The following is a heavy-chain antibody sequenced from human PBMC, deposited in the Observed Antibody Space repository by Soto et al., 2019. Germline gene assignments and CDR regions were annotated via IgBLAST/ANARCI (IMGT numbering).Heavy chain of an antibody. CDR3: AKVRVGVYDSSGYYFVWFDY. Sequence: GGSLRLSCAAPGFTFSSYAMSWVRQAPGKGLEWVSAISGSGGSTYYADSVKGRFTISRDNSKNTLYLQMNSLRAEDTAVYYCAKVRVGVYDSSGYYFVWFDYWGQGTLVTVSS. CDR1: GFTFSSYA. V-gene: IGHV3-23*01. J-gene: IGHJ4*02. CDR2: ISGSGGST. D-gene: IGHD3-22*01.